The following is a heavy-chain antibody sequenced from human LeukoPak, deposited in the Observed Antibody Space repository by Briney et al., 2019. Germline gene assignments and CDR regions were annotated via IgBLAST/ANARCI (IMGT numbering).Heavy chain of an antibody. CDR3: ARGLEYSSSWSFDY. V-gene: IGHV4-34*01. CDR2: INHSGST. CDR1: GGSFSGYY. Sequence: SETLSLTCAVYGGSFSGYYWSWIRQPPGKGLEWIGEINHSGSTNYNPSLKSRVTISVDTSKNQFSLKLSSVTAADTAVYYCARGLEYSSSWSFDYWGQGTLVTVSS. D-gene: IGHD6-13*01. J-gene: IGHJ4*02.